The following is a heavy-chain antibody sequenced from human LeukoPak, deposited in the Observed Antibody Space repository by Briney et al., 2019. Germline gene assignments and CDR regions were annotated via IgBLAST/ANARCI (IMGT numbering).Heavy chain of an antibody. CDR2: INHSGST. D-gene: IGHD6-13*01. CDR3: ARESSSSWYGYGPTGWFDP. Sequence: SETLCLTCAVYGGSFSGYYWNWIRQPPGKGLEWIGEINHSGSTNYNPSLKSRVTISVDTSKNQFSLKLSSVTAADTAVYYCARESSSSWYGYGPTGWFDPWGQGTLVTVSS. V-gene: IGHV4-34*01. J-gene: IGHJ5*02. CDR1: GGSFSGYY.